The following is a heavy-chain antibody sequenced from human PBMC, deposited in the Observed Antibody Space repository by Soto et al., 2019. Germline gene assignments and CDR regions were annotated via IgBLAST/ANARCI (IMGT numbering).Heavy chain of an antibody. Sequence: EVQLLESGGGLVQPGGSLRLSCAASGFTFGSYAMSWVRQSPGKGLEWVSGISGSGVSTYYGDSVRGRFTISRDNSKNTVYLQMNSLRAEDTAVYYCAKRSALPPDSGIDWGQGTLVTFSA. CDR3: AKRSALPPDSGID. CDR1: GFTFGSYA. J-gene: IGHJ4*02. D-gene: IGHD1-26*01. V-gene: IGHV3-23*01. CDR2: ISGSGVST.